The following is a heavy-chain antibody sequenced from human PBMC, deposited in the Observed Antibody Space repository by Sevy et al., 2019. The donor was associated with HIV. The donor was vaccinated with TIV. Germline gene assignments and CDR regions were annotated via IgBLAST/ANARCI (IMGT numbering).Heavy chain of an antibody. D-gene: IGHD4-17*01. V-gene: IGHV3-7*01. CDR2: IYQDGSEK. J-gene: IGHJ6*02. Sequence: RGSLRLSCAASGFSFRSYWMTWVRQAPGKGLEWVASIYQDGSEKYYMDSVKGRFTVSRDNAKNSLFLQMNSLRVEHTAVYYCAREGSYGDYMLSYYYGMDVWGQGTTVTVSS. CDR3: AREGSYGDYMLSYYYGMDV. CDR1: GFSFRSYW.